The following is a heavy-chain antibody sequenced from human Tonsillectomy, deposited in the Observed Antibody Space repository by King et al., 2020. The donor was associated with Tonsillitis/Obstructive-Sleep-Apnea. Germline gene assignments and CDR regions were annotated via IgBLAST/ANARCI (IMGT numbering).Heavy chain of an antibody. CDR2: INPNSGGT. Sequence: QLVQSGAEVKKPGASVNVSCKASGYTFTDYYIHWVRQAPGQGLEWMGWINPNSGGTKYAQKFQGRVTMTRDTSISTAYMALSRLRSDDTAIYSCARQFLNMDVWGQGTTATVSS. D-gene: IGHD3-3*01. J-gene: IGHJ6*02. CDR1: GYTFTDYY. CDR3: ARQFLNMDV. V-gene: IGHV1-2*02.